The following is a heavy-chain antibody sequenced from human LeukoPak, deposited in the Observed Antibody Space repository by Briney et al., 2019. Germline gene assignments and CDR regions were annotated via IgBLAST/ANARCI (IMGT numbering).Heavy chain of an antibody. D-gene: IGHD2-21*02. J-gene: IGHJ4*02. V-gene: IGHV3-23*01. CDR1: GFTFSSYA. CDR3: AKDFKIPGDFVFDY. CDR2: ISGSGGST. Sequence: GGSLRLSCAASGFTFSSYAMSWVRQAPGKGLEWVSSISGSGGSTYYADSVKGRFTISKDHSKTTLYLQLNSLRAEDTAVYYCAKDFKIPGDFVFDYWGQGTLVTVSS.